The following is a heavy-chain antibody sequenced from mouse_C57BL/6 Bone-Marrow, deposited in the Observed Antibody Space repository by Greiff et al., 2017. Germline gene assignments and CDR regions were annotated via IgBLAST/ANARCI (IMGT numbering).Heavy chain of an antibody. Sequence: VQLQQPGAELVKPGASVKLSCKASGYTFTSYWMHWVKQRPGKGLEWIGEIYPGSGNTYYNEKFKGKATLTADTSSSTAYMQLSSLTSEDSAVYFCANYGYDWFAYWGQGTLVTVSA. CDR3: NYGYDWFAY. CDR1: YTFTSYWM. V-gene: IGHV1-83*01. D-gene: IGHD2-2*01. J-gene: IGHJ3*01. CDR2: YPGSGNTY.